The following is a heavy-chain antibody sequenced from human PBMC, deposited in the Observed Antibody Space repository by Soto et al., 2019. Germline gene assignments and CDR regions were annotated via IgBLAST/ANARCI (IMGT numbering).Heavy chain of an antibody. J-gene: IGHJ1*01. V-gene: IGHV3-30*19. D-gene: IGHD3-16*01. Sequence: QVQLVESGGGVVQPGTSLRVSCVASGFTFRRYVIHWVRQAPGKGLEWVALTSYDGTNKYYGDSVRGRFTISRDNSRNTVDLQMDSLRVEDTAVYYCARWGTTGGLEVWGQGTLVSVSS. CDR3: ARWGTTGGLEV. CDR2: TSYDGTNK. CDR1: GFTFRRYV.